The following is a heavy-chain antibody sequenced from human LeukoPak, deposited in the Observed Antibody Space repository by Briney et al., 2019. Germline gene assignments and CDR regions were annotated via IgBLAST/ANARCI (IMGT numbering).Heavy chain of an antibody. D-gene: IGHD3-9*01. J-gene: IGHJ4*02. Sequence: ASVKVSCKASGYTFTSYGISWVRQAPGQGLEWMGWISGYNANTNYAQKLQGRVTMTTDTSMSTAYMELRSLRSDDTAVYYCARLRQGDILTGYSTLIDYWGQGTLVTVSS. CDR1: GYTFTSYG. CDR3: ARLRQGDILTGYSTLIDY. V-gene: IGHV1-18*01. CDR2: ISGYNANT.